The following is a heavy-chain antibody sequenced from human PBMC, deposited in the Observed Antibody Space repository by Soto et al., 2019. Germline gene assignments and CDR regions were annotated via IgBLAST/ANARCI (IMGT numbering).Heavy chain of an antibody. J-gene: IGHJ6*03. V-gene: IGHV3-33*04. CDR3: ARDGNSSWYASYYMDV. CDR2: IWYEGSNK. CDR1: GFTFSSYG. D-gene: IGHD6-13*01. Sequence: GGCLRLSCAASGFTFSSYGMPWVRQTQGKGLERVAVIWYEGSNKYYADSVQGRITISRDNSKNTRYLQMNSRSDEATAVYYSARDGNSSWYASYYMDVWGKGTTVTVSS.